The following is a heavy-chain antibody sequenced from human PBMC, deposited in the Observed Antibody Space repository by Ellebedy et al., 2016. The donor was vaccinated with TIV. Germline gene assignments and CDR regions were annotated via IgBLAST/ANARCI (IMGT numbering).Heavy chain of an antibody. J-gene: IGHJ4*02. D-gene: IGHD5-18*01. V-gene: IGHV3-48*01. CDR3: ARDRGYSYGDDHNPFDY. Sequence: GESLKISCAASGFTFSSYSMNWVRQAPGKGLEWVSYISSSSSTIYYADSVKGRFTISRDNAKNSLYLQMNSLRAEDTAVYYCARDRGYSYGDDHNPFDYWGQGTLVTVS. CDR2: ISSSSSTI. CDR1: GFTFSSYS.